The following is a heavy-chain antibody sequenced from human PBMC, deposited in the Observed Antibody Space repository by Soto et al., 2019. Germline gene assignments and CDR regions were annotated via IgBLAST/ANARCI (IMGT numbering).Heavy chain of an antibody. J-gene: IGHJ5*02. CDR2: IYYSGTT. Sequence: SETLSLTCTVSGDSMSSYYWSWIRQPPGKGLEWIGYIYYSGTTNNNPSLKSRVTISVDTSTNQFSLKLTSVTAADTAVYFCARFYGSVVDPWGQGTLVTVSS. V-gene: IGHV4-59*08. CDR3: ARFYGSVVDP. D-gene: IGHD3-10*01. CDR1: GDSMSSYY.